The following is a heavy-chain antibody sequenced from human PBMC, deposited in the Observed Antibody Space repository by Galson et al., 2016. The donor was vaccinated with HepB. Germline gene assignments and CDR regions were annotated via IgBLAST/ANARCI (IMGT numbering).Heavy chain of an antibody. D-gene: IGHD3-10*01. J-gene: IGHJ4*02. Sequence: SLRLSCAASGFTFNSYWMSWVRQAPGKGLEWLANINQGGSDRKYVDSVMGRFTISRDDAKNSLYLQMNSLRAEDTAVYYCARLWFGETHFDYWGQGAVVTASS. V-gene: IGHV3-7*01. CDR1: GFTFNSYW. CDR3: ARLWFGETHFDY. CDR2: INQGGSDR.